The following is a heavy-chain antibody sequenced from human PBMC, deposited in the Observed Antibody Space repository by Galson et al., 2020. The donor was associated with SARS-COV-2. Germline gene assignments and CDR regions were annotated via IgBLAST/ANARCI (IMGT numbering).Heavy chain of an antibody. J-gene: IGHJ3*02. D-gene: IGHD2-2*01. CDR1: GGSISSGGYS. V-gene: IGHV4-30-2*01. CDR3: ARIPAASIDAFDI. Sequence: SETLSLTCAVSGGSISSGGYSWSWIRQPPGKGLEWIGYIYHSGSTYYNPSLKSRVTISVDRSKNQFSLKLSSVTAADTAVYYCARIPAASIDAFDIWGQGTMVTVSS. CDR2: IYHSGST.